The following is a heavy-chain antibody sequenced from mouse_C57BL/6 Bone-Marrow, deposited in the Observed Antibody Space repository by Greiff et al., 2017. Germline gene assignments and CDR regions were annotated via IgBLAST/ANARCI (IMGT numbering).Heavy chain of an antibody. D-gene: IGHD1-1*01. J-gene: IGHJ2*01. CDR3: ARAQYCGSNDYFAY. Sequence: VQLQQSGPELVKPGASVKISCKASGYSFTGYYMNWVKQSPEKSLEWIGEINPSTGGTTYNQKFKAKATLTVDKSSSTAYMQLKSLTSEDSAVYYCARAQYCGSNDYFAYWGQGTALTVTA. CDR1: GYSFTGYY. V-gene: IGHV1-42*01. CDR2: INPSTGGT.